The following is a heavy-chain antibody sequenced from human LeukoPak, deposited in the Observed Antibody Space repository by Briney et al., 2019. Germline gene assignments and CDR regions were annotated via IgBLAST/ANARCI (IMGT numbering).Heavy chain of an antibody. D-gene: IGHD1-26*01. Sequence: SVKVSCKASGGTFSSYAISWVRQAPGQGLEWMGRIIPIFGTAKYAQKFQGRVTITTDESTSTHYMELSSLRSEDTAVYYCARGPPWELLEAGIDYWGQGTLVTVSS. V-gene: IGHV1-69*05. CDR2: IIPIFGTA. CDR1: GGTFSSYA. CDR3: ARGPPWELLEAGIDY. J-gene: IGHJ4*02.